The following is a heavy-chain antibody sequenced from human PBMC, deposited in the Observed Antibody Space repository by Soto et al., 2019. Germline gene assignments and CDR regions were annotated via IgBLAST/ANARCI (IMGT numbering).Heavy chain of an antibody. Sequence: PSETLSLTCAVYGGSFSGYYWSWIRQPPVNGLEFIGEINHILSTNCNPSLKSRFTISLYTSKNHFSLKLISVTAAETAVYYCARGKTSDWFDPWGQGTLVTVSS. V-gene: IGHV4-34*01. CDR2: INHILST. J-gene: IGHJ5*02. CDR1: GGSFSGYY. CDR3: ARGKTSDWFDP.